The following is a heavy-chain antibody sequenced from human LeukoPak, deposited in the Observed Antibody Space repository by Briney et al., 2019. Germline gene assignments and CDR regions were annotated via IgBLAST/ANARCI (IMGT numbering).Heavy chain of an antibody. J-gene: IGHJ4*02. Sequence: ASVKVSCKASGYTFTSYGISWVRQAPGQGLEWMGIINPSGGSTSYAQKFQGRVTMTRDMSTSTVYMELSSLRSEDTAVYYCARVAGKGDPLYYFDYWGQGTLVTVSS. D-gene: IGHD3-16*01. V-gene: IGHV1-46*01. CDR1: GYTFTSYG. CDR2: INPSGGST. CDR3: ARVAGKGDPLYYFDY.